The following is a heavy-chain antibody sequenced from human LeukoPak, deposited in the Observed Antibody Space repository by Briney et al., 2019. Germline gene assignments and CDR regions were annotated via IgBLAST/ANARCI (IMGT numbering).Heavy chain of an antibody. CDR2: IRGSGGST. D-gene: IGHD2-2*01. CDR3: AKVIVVVPATPGGFDP. Sequence: GGSLRLSCAASGFTFSSYAMSWVRQAPGKGLERVSAIRGSGGSTYYADSVKGRFTISRDNSKNTLYLQMNSLRAEDTAVYYCAKVIVVVPATPGGFDPWGQGTLITVSS. V-gene: IGHV3-23*01. J-gene: IGHJ5*02. CDR1: GFTFSSYA.